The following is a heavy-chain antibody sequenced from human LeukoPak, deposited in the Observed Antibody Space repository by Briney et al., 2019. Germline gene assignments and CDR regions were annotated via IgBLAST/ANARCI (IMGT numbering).Heavy chain of an antibody. CDR2: INLNSGGT. D-gene: IGHD4-17*01. CDR3: ARVPGDYGDYGGAFDI. CDR1: VYTFTGYY. J-gene: IGHJ3*02. V-gene: IGHV1-2*04. Sequence: ASVKVSCKASVYTFTGYYMHWVRQAPGQGLEWMGWINLNSGGTNYAQKFQGWVTMTRDTSISTAYMELSRLRSDDTAVYYCARVPGDYGDYGGAFDIWGQGTMVTVSS.